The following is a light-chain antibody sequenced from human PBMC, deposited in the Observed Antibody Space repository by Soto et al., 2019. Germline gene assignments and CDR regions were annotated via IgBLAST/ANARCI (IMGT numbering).Light chain of an antibody. Sequence: QSALTQPASVSGSPGQSITISCTGTSSDVGGYNYVSWYQQHPGKAPKLMIYDVSNRPSGVSNRFSGSKSGNTASLTISGLQAEDEADYYCSSYTSSSTLENVVFGRGTKLTVL. CDR2: DVS. CDR1: SSDVGGYNY. J-gene: IGLJ2*01. CDR3: SSYTSSSTLENVV. V-gene: IGLV2-14*01.